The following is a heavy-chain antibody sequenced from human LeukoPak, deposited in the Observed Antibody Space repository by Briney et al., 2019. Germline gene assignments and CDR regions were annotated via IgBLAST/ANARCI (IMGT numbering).Heavy chain of an antibody. CDR3: ARGVEVTYYDILTGIDY. CDR2: ISSRSSYI. J-gene: IGHJ4*02. Sequence: KAGGSLRLSCAASGFTFSSYSMNWVRQAPGKGLEWVSSISSRSSYIYYADSMKGRFTISRDNAKNSLYLQMNSLRAEDTAVYYCARGVEVTYYDILTGIDYWGQGTLVTVSS. V-gene: IGHV3-21*01. CDR1: GFTFSSYS. D-gene: IGHD3-9*01.